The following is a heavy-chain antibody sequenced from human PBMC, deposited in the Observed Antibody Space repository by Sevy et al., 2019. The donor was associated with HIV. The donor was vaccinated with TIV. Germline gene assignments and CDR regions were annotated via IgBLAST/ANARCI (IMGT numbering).Heavy chain of an antibody. D-gene: IGHD5-18*01. Sequence: GGSLRLSCAASGFAFSTHAMHWVRQAPGKGLEWVAVISYEGTETFYAASVEGRFTISRDNSKNMLSLQMNSLRAEDTAVYYCARDALRIQLWSDYYYGMDVWGQGTTVTVSS. J-gene: IGHJ6*02. CDR2: ISYEGTET. CDR3: ARDALRIQLWSDYYYGMDV. CDR1: GFAFSTHA. V-gene: IGHV3-30-3*01.